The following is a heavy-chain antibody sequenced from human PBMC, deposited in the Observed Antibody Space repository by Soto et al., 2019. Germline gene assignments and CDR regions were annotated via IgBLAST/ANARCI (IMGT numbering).Heavy chain of an antibody. D-gene: IGHD5-18*01. Sequence: HVQLVESGRGVVEPGRSLRLSCAASGFTFSSYGMHWVRQAPGKGLEWVAVIWYDGSNKYYADSVKGRFTISRDNSKNTVYLQMNSLRAEDTAVYYCARDTAENWYFDLWGRGTLVTVSS. CDR3: ARDTAENWYFDL. V-gene: IGHV3-33*01. CDR1: GFTFSSYG. J-gene: IGHJ2*01. CDR2: IWYDGSNK.